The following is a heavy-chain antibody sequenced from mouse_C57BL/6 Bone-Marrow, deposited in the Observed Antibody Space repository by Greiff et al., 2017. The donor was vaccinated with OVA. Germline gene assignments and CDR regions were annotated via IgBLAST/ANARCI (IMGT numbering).Heavy chain of an antibody. CDR3: ARAQGDY. CDR2: ISDGGSYT. J-gene: IGHJ2*01. Sequence: DVMLVESGGGLVKPGGSLKLSCAASGFTFSSYAMSWVRQTPEKRLEWVATISDGGSYTYYPDNVKGRFTISRDNAKNNLYLQMSHLTSEDTAMYYCARAQGDYWGQGTTLTVSS. V-gene: IGHV5-4*03. D-gene: IGHD3-2*02. CDR1: GFTFSSYA.